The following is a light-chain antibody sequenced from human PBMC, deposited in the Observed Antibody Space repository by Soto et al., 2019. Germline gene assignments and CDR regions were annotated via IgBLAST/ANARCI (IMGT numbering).Light chain of an antibody. CDR1: QSVSSSY. V-gene: IGKV3-20*01. J-gene: IGKJ1*01. Sequence: EIVLTQSPGTLSLSPGERVTLSCRASQSVSSSYLAWYQQKPGQAPRLLISGASTRATGIPDRFSGSGSGTDFTLTISRLEPEDFAVYYCQQYGNSRWTFGQGTKVEIK. CDR2: GAS. CDR3: QQYGNSRWT.